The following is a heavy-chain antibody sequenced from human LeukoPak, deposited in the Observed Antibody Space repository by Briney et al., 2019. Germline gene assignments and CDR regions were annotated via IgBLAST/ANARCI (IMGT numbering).Heavy chain of an antibody. Sequence: SEALSLTCTVSGGSIISSSYYWGWIRQPPVNGLEWIGEIYHSGSTNYNPSLKSRVTISVDKSKNQFSLKLSSVTAADTAVYFCARDPRDGYAFDYWGQGTLVTVSS. D-gene: IGHD5-24*01. CDR1: GGSIISSSYY. CDR3: ARDPRDGYAFDY. V-gene: IGHV4-39*07. J-gene: IGHJ4*02. CDR2: IYHSGST.